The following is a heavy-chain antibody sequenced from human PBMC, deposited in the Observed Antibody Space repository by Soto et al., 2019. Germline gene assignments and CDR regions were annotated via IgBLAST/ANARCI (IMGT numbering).Heavy chain of an antibody. CDR2: IYYSGST. Sequence: QLQLQESGPGLVKPSETLSLTCTFSGGSISSSSYYWGWIRQPPGKGLEWIGSIYYSGSTYYNPSLKRRVTISVDTSNNPFSLKLRSVTAADTAVYDCARRGGVGAAIWGYWGQGTLVTVSS. D-gene: IGHD6-13*01. CDR3: ARRGGVGAAIWGY. J-gene: IGHJ4*02. CDR1: GGSISSSSYY. V-gene: IGHV4-39*01.